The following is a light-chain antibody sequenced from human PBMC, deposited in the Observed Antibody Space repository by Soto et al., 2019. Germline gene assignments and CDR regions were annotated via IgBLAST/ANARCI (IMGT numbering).Light chain of an antibody. CDR2: KAS. J-gene: IGKJ1*01. CDR3: QQYNYYWT. V-gene: IGKV1-5*03. CDR1: QSISSW. Sequence: DIQMTQSPSTLSASVGDRVTITCRASQSISSWLAWYQQKPGKAPKLLIYKASSLESGVPSRFSGSGSGTEFTLTISSLQPDDFGTYYCQQYNYYWTFGQGTKVEIK.